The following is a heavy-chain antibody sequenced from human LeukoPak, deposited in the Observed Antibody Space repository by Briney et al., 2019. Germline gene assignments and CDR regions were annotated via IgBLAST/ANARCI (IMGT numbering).Heavy chain of an antibody. D-gene: IGHD3-22*01. CDR2: IIPILGIA. J-gene: IGHJ6*02. V-gene: IGHV1-69*02. Sequence: GASVKVSCKASGGIFSSYTISWVRQAPGQGLEWMGMIIPILGIANYAQKFQGRVTITADKSTSTAYMELSSLRSEDTAVYYCARGSSGSAYYYYGMDLWGQGPTVTVSS. CDR1: GGIFSSYT. CDR3: ARGSSGSAYYYYGMDL.